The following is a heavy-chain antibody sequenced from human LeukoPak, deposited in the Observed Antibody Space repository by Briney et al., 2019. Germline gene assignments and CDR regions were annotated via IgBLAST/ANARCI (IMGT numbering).Heavy chain of an antibody. CDR3: ARDIVEVITDYLDP. J-gene: IGHJ5*02. Sequence: GASVKVSCKASGGTFSSYAISWVRQAPGQGLEWMGIINPSGGSTSYAQKFQGRVTMTRDTSTSTVYMELSSLRSEDTAVYYCARDIVEVITDYLDPWGQGTLVTVSS. CDR2: INPSGGST. V-gene: IGHV1-46*01. CDR1: GGTFSSYA. D-gene: IGHD3-16*01.